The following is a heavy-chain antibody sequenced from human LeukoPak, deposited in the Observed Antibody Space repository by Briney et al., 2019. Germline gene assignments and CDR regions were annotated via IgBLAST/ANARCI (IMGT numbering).Heavy chain of an antibody. CDR1: GFTFSSYA. J-gene: IGHJ4*02. V-gene: IGHV3-30-3*01. CDR3: ARDQHSEIGVGANDY. CDR2: ISFDGSDK. Sequence: GRSLRLSCAASGFTFSSYAMYWVRQAPGKGLEWVAVISFDGSDKYYADSVKGRFTISRDNSKNTLYLQMNSLRAEDTAVYYCARDQHSEIGVGANDYWGQGTLVTVSS. D-gene: IGHD1-26*01.